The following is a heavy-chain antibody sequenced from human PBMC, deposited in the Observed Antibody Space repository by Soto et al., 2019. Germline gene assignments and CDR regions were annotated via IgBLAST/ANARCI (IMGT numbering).Heavy chain of an antibody. V-gene: IGHV4-61*01. J-gene: IGHJ4*02. CDR1: GGSVSHKTYY. CDR2: VYYSGTT. CDR3: ARTTAVPNTLRSRYFFDY. Sequence: SETLSLTCSVSGGSVSHKTYYWSWIRQPPGKRLEWIGYVYYSGTTNYNPSLKSRVTISVDLSKNQFSLRLSSVTTADTALYYCARTTAVPNTLRSRYFFDYWGQGTLVTVSS. D-gene: IGHD4-17*01.